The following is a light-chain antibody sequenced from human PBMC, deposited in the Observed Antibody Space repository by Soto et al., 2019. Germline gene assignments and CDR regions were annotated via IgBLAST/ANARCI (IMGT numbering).Light chain of an antibody. CDR3: QQRSNWIT. CDR2: DAS. V-gene: IGKV3-11*01. Sequence: IVLTQSPVTLSLSPGERATLSCRASQSVSSYLAWYQQKRGQAPRLLIYDASNRATDIPARFSGSGSGTDFTLTISSLEPEDSAVYYCQQRSNWITFGQGTRLEIK. CDR1: QSVSSY. J-gene: IGKJ5*01.